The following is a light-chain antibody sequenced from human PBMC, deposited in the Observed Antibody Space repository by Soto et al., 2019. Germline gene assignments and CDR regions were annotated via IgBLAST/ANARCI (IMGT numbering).Light chain of an antibody. J-gene: IGKJ1*01. CDR2: AAS. CDR3: QQYYSHSWT. Sequence: DIEMTQSPSTLSASVGDRVSITCRASQSSSNWLAWYQQKPGIAPKLLIFAASTLESGVPSRFSGTGSGTEFTLTTSSLRPDDFATYYCQQYYSHSWTFGQGTKVEIK. V-gene: IGKV1-5*01. CDR1: QSSSNW.